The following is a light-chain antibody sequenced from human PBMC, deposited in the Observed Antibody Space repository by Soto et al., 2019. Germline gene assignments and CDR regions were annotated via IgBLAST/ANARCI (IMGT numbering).Light chain of an antibody. Sequence: EIMMTQSPATLSGSPGERATLSCRASQSVSSNLAWYQQKPGQAPRLLIYDASTRATGIPARFSGSGSGTDFTLTISSLQSEDFSLYYCQQYNNRPRTFGQGTKVDIK. CDR3: QQYNNRPRT. V-gene: IGKV3-15*01. CDR1: QSVSSN. CDR2: DAS. J-gene: IGKJ1*01.